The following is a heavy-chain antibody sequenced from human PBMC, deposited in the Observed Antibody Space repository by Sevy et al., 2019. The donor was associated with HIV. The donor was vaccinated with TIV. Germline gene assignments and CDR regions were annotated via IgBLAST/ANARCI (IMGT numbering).Heavy chain of an antibody. D-gene: IGHD2-15*01. Sequence: GGSLRLSCAASGFTFNSHGFHWVRQAPGKGLEWVALISYDGRIKYYADSVKGRFIISRDDARNTLYLQMGGLRAEETAVYYCAREGGHTAAWSPGNFWGQGTLVTVSS. CDR2: ISYDGRIK. J-gene: IGHJ4*02. CDR3: AREGGHTAAWSPGNF. V-gene: IGHV3-30*15. CDR1: GFTFNSHG.